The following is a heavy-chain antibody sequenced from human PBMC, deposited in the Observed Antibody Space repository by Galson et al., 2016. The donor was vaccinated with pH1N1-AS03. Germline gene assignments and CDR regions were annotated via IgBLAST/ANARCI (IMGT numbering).Heavy chain of an antibody. CDR2: IHSGGGT. D-gene: IGHD5-24*01. Sequence: SLRLSCAASGFRVSSDSMTWVRQAPGKGLEWVSVIHSGGGTYYAGSVKGRLSPSRDNFKNTVDLQMNRLRTEDTAVYYCARDLEMPTAHWGQGTLVTVSS. CDR1: GFRVSSDS. V-gene: IGHV3-53*05. CDR3: ARDLEMPTAH. J-gene: IGHJ4*02.